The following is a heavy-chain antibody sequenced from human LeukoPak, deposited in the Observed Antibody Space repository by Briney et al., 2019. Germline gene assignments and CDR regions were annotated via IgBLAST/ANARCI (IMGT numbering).Heavy chain of an antibody. CDR2: ISGSGGST. Sequence: GGSLRLSCAASGFTFSSYAMSWVRQAPGKGLEWVSAISGSGGSTYYADSVKGRFTISRDNSKNTLYLQMNSLRAEDTAVYYCAIDSKAVVRGSWGQGTLVTVSS. D-gene: IGHD3-10*01. V-gene: IGHV3-23*01. CDR1: GFTFSSYA. CDR3: AIDSKAVVRGS. J-gene: IGHJ5*02.